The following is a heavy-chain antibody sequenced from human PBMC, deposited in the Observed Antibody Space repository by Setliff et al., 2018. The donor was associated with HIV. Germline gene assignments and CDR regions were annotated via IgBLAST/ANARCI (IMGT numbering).Heavy chain of an antibody. CDR2: TSYDGYDK. V-gene: IGHV3-30*12. J-gene: IGHJ4*02. CDR1: GFLFSSYG. D-gene: IGHD1-1*01. Sequence: PGGSLRLSCAASGFLFSSYGMHWVRQAPGKGLEWVAVTSYDGYDKYYADSVKGRFTISRDNSKNTLYLQLNSLRAEDTAMYYCGKDFNWESGCWGQGTLVTVSS. CDR3: GKDFNWESGC.